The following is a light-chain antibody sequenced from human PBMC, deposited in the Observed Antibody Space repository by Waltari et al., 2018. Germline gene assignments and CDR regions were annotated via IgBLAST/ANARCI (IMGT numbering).Light chain of an antibody. J-gene: IGKJ2*01. Sequence: DIVMTQSPDSLAVSLGERATINCQSSQRLFYSSGNKAYFGSYQRRPGQPPTLLIYWASTRESGVPDRFSGSGSGTDFTLTISSLQAEDVAVYYCLQYFGTPRTFGQGTKLEIK. CDR2: WAS. V-gene: IGKV4-1*01. CDR1: QRLFYSSGNKAY. CDR3: LQYFGTPRT.